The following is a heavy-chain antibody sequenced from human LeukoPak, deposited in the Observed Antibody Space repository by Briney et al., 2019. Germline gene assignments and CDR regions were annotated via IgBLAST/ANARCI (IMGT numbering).Heavy chain of an antibody. D-gene: IGHD5-12*01. CDR3: ARRRRGYSGYDRRGYFDY. CDR1: GGSFSGYY. J-gene: IGHJ4*02. Sequence: SETLSLTCAVYGGSFSGYYWSWIRQPPGKGLEWVGEINHSGSTNYNPSRKSRVTISVDTSKAPFSLTLSSVTAADTAVYYCARRRRGYSGYDRRGYFDYWGQGTLVTVSS. CDR2: INHSGST. V-gene: IGHV4-34*01.